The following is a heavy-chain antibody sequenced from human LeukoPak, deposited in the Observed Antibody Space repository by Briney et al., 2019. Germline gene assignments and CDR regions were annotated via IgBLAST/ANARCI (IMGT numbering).Heavy chain of an antibody. CDR3: ARDRVPFYSSTFKDYYLQYGLDV. D-gene: IGHD6-13*01. J-gene: IGHJ6*02. CDR2: INPNNGGT. V-gene: IGHV1-2*02. Sequence: ASVKVSCKASGYTFTGHYMHWVRQAPGQGLEWMGWINPNNGGTSYAQKFQGRVSVTRDTSITTAYMELSRLRSDDTALYYCARDRVPFYSSTFKDYYLQYGLDVWGQGTTVTVSS. CDR1: GYTFTGHY.